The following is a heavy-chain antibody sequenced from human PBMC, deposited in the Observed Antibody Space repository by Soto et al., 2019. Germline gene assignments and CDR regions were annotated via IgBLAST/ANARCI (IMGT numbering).Heavy chain of an antibody. CDR3: ARAAVVDIVVVVAATAAFDI. D-gene: IGHD2-15*01. Sequence: GSLGLSCAASGFTVSSCSMNWVRQAPGKGLEWVSSISSSSSYIYYADSVKGRFTISRDNAKNSLYLQMNSLRAEDTAVYYCARAAVVDIVVVVAATAAFDIWGQGTMVTVSS. V-gene: IGHV3-21*01. CDR1: GFTVSSCS. CDR2: ISSSSSYI. J-gene: IGHJ3*02.